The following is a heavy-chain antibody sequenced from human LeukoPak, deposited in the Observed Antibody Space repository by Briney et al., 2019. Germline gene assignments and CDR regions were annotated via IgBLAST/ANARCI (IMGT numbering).Heavy chain of an antibody. V-gene: IGHV4-59*01. D-gene: IGHD3-22*01. CDR2: IYYSGST. CDR3: ARAMIVVSRLWFDP. J-gene: IGHJ5*02. Sequence: SETLSLTCTVSGGSLSSYYWSWIRQPPGKGLEWIGYIYYSGSTNYNPSLKSRVTISVNTSKNQFSLKLSSVTAADTAVYYCARAMIVVSRLWFDPWGQGTLVTVSS. CDR1: GGSLSSYY.